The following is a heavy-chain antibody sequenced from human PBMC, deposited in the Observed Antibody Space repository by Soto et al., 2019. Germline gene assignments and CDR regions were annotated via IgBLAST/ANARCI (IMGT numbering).Heavy chain of an antibody. D-gene: IGHD3-10*01. Sequence: QVQLVQSGAEVKRPGSSVKVSCKASGDTFNFYSINWVRQAPGLGLEWMGRVNPILSMSNYAQRFQGRVTMNADKSKSTAYMEMSGLRSEDTAIYYCATSYGSGYRAFDLWGQGALVTVSS. CDR3: ATSYGSGYRAFDL. CDR1: GDTFNFYS. J-gene: IGHJ4*02. V-gene: IGHV1-69*04. CDR2: VNPILSMS.